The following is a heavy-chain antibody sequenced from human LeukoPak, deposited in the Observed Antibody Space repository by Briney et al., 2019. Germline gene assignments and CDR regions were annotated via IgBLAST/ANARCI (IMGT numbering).Heavy chain of an antibody. CDR3: ARGDTEWFSQTGHYYYYYMDV. D-gene: IGHD3-3*01. CDR2: IYYSGST. V-gene: IGHV4-59*01. Sequence: PSETLSLTCTVSGGSISSYYWSWIRQPPGKGLEWIGYIYYSGSTNYNPSLKSRVTISVDTSKNQFSLKLSSVTAADTAVYYCARGDTEWFSQTGHYYYYYMDVWGKGTTVTVSS. J-gene: IGHJ6*03. CDR1: GGSISSYY.